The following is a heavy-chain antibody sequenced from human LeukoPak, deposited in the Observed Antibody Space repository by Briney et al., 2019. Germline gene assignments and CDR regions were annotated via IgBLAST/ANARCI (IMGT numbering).Heavy chain of an antibody. CDR2: INHSGST. J-gene: IGHJ4*02. D-gene: IGHD3-9*01. V-gene: IGHV4-34*01. CDR3: ARGRRYFDWLLRGYYFDY. Sequence: SETLSLTCAVYGGSFSGYYWSWISQPPGKGLEWIGEINHSGSTNYNPSLKSRVTISVDTSKNQFSLKLSSVTAADTAVYYCARGRRYFDWLLRGYYFDYWGQGTLVTVSS. CDR1: GGSFSGYY.